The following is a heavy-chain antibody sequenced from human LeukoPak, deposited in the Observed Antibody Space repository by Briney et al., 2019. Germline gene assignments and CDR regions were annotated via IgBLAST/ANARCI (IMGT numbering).Heavy chain of an antibody. V-gene: IGHV3-23*01. J-gene: IGHJ4*02. Sequence: GGSLRLSCAASGFTFSNYAMIWVRQAPGKGLEWVSGISGNGGSTYDADSVKGRFTISRDNSKNTVYLQMNSLRADDTAVYYCVKNFGITPYYFDYWDQGTLVTVSS. D-gene: IGHD4-23*01. CDR2: ISGNGGST. CDR1: GFTFSNYA. CDR3: VKNFGITPYYFDY.